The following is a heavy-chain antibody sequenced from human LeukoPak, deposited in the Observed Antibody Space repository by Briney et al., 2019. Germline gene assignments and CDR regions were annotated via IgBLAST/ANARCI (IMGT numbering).Heavy chain of an antibody. D-gene: IGHD3-22*01. CDR1: GFTFSSYW. J-gene: IGHJ4*02. V-gene: IGHV3-48*04. CDR3: ARVRYYDSSGPTDY. Sequence: PGGSLRLSCAASGFTFSSYWMHWVRQAPGKGLEWVSYISSSGSTIYYADSVKGRFTISRDNAKNSLYLQMNSLRAEDTAVYYCARVRYYDSSGPTDYWGQGTLVTVSS. CDR2: ISSSGSTI.